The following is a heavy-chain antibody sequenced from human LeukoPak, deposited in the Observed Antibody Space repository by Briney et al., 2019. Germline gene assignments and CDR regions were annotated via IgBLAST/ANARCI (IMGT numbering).Heavy chain of an antibody. Sequence: SETLSLTCTVSGGSISGSSFWWAWIRRPPGKGLEWIGNIYYSGTTNYNPSLESRVAILVDTSKNQFSLKLSSVTAADTAVYYCASRAGANYFDYWGQGTLVTVSS. J-gene: IGHJ4*02. D-gene: IGHD1-26*01. CDR2: IYYSGTT. CDR3: ASRAGANYFDY. V-gene: IGHV4-39*07. CDR1: GGSISGSSFW.